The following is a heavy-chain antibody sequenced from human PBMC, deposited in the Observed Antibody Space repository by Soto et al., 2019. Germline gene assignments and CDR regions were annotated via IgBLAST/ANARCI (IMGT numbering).Heavy chain of an antibody. CDR3: ARARGWVPAAIRGPIYYYYGMDV. J-gene: IGHJ6*02. CDR2: ISISSSYT. D-gene: IGHD2-2*02. Sequence: PGGSLRLSCTASGFTFSYYDMSWIRQAPGKGLEWVSYISISSSYTNYADSVKGRFTISRDNAKNSLYLQMNSLRAEDTAVYYCARARGWVPAAIRGPIYYYYGMDVWGQGTTVTVSS. CDR1: GFTFSYYD. V-gene: IGHV3-11*06.